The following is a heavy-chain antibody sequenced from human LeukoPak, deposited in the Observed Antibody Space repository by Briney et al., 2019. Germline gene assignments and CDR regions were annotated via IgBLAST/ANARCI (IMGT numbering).Heavy chain of an antibody. CDR2: ISGSRTYI. J-gene: IGHJ4*02. CDR3: ARVGGDSGYDIRADLDY. V-gene: IGHV3-21*01. CDR1: GGSISSGAYY. Sequence: ETLSLTCTVSGGSISSGAYYWGWIRQAPGKGLEWVSSISGSRTYIYYADSVKGRFTISRDNAKSSLYLQMNSLRAEDTAVYYCARVGGDSGYDIRADLDYWGQGTLVTVSS. D-gene: IGHD5-12*01.